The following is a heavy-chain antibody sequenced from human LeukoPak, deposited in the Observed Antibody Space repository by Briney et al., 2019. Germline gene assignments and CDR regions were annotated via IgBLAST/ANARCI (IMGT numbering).Heavy chain of an antibody. CDR2: INPSGGST. CDR1: GYTFTSYY. Sequence: GASVKVSCKASGYTFTSYYMHWVRQAPGQGLGWMGIINPSGGSTSYAQKVQGRVTMTRDTSTSTVYMELSSLRSEDTAVYYCARGPYDFWSGYYSLSVIEYFQHWGQGTLVTVSS. V-gene: IGHV1-46*01. CDR3: ARGPYDFWSGYYSLSVIEYFQH. J-gene: IGHJ1*01. D-gene: IGHD3-3*01.